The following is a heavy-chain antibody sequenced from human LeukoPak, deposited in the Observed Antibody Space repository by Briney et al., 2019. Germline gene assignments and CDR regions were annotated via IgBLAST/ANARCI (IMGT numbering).Heavy chain of an antibody. V-gene: IGHV4-59*08. J-gene: IGHJ4*02. D-gene: IGHD5-18*01. CDR3: ARSGYSYDLVDY. CDR2: IYYSGST. Sequence: PSETLSLTSTVSGGSMSSYYWNWIRQPPGKGLEWIGYIYYSGSTNYNPSLKSRVTISVDTSKNQFSLKLSSVTAADTAVYYCARSGYSYDLVDYWGQGTLVTVSS. CDR1: GGSMSSYY.